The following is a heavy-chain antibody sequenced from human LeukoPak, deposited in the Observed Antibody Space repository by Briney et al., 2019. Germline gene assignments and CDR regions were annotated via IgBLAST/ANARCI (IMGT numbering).Heavy chain of an antibody. J-gene: IGHJ3*02. D-gene: IGHD1-7*01. V-gene: IGHV3-23*01. CDR2: IIGSGGST. CDR1: GFTFSNYA. CDR3: AKGRGYGTHDAFDI. Sequence: GGSLRLSCAASGFTFSNYAMSWVRQAPGRGLEWVSAIIGSGGSTYYADSGKGRFTISRDNSKNTLFLQMNSLRAEDTAIYYCAKGRGYGTHDAFDIWGQGTMATVSS.